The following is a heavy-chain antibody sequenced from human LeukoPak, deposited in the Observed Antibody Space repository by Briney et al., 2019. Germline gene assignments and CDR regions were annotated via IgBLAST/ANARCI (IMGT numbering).Heavy chain of an antibody. Sequence: SETLSLTCTVSGASISDYYWTWIRQPPGKGLEWIGFFFYTGNTNYNPSLKSRVTISVDTSKNQFSLKLNSVTAADTAVYYCAREPGILAAFDIWGQGTVVTVSS. CDR2: FFYTGNT. D-gene: IGHD3-10*01. CDR1: GASISDYY. V-gene: IGHV4-59*01. CDR3: AREPGILAAFDI. J-gene: IGHJ3*02.